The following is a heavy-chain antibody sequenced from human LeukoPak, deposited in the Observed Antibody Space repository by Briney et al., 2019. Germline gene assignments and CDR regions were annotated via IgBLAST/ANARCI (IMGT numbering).Heavy chain of an antibody. D-gene: IGHD3-3*01. Sequence: SVKVSCKASGGTFSSYTIGWVRQAPGQGLEWMGRIIPILGIANYAQEFQGRVTITADKSTSTAYMELSSLRSEDTAVYYCARTLSSFLEWLSYYYYGMDVWGQGTTVTVSS. J-gene: IGHJ6*02. CDR1: GGTFSSYT. V-gene: IGHV1-69*02. CDR2: IIPILGIA. CDR3: ARTLSSFLEWLSYYYYGMDV.